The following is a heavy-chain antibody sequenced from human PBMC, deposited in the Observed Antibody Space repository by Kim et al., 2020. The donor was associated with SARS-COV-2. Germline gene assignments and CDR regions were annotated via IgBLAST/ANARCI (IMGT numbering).Heavy chain of an antibody. CDR3: ARDPVYDILTGYPNWYFDL. D-gene: IGHD3-9*01. V-gene: IGHV3-11*05. J-gene: IGHJ2*01. Sequence: GGSLRLSCAASGFTFSDYYMSWIRQAPGKGLEWVSYISRSSSYTNYADSVKGRFTISRDNAKNSLYLQMNSLRVDDTAVYYCARDPVYDILTGYPNWYFDLWGRGTLVTVSS. CDR2: ISRSSSYT. CDR1: GFTFSDYY.